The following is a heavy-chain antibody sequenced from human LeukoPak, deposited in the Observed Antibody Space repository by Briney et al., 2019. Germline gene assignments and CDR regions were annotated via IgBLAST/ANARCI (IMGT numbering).Heavy chain of an antibody. CDR3: ARGNGAYYYYYTDV. Sequence: ASVKVSCKASGYTFTSYDINWVRQATGQELEWMGWMNPNSGNTGYAQKFQGRVTMTRNTSISTAYMELSSLRSEDTAVYYCARGNGAYYYYYTDVWGKGTTVTVSS. J-gene: IGHJ6*03. CDR1: GYTFTSYD. V-gene: IGHV1-8*01. CDR2: MNPNSGNT. D-gene: IGHD4-17*01.